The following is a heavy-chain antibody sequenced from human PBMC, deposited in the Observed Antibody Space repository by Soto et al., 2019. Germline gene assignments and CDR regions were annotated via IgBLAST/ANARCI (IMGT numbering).Heavy chain of an antibody. D-gene: IGHD3-10*01. CDR1: GSTFSTLD. CDR3: ARYIFGQGFIS. CDR2: MHANTGLT. Sequence: QVQLVQSGAEVKKPGASVKVSCKASGSTFSTLDLNWVRQAPGQGLDWMGWMHANTGLTGHAQKSQGRLSMTRDTSIRTAYMELSSLRADDTAVYYCARYIFGQGFISWGQGTLVTVSS. J-gene: IGHJ4*02. V-gene: IGHV1-8*01.